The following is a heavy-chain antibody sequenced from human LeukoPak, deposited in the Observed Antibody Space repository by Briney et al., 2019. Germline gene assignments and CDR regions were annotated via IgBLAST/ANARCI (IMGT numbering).Heavy chain of an antibody. CDR3: ARIPRTDAFDI. CDR1: GFTFSSYA. Sequence: GGSLRLSCAVSGFTFSSYAMSWVRQAPGKGLEWVSGISGSGGSTYYADSVKGRFTISRDNSKNTLYLQMNSLRVEDTAVYYCARIPRTDAFDIWGQGTMVTVSS. V-gene: IGHV3-23*01. D-gene: IGHD1-14*01. J-gene: IGHJ3*02. CDR2: ISGSGGST.